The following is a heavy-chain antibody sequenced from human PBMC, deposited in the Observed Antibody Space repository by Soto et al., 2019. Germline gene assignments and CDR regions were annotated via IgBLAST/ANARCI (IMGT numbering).Heavy chain of an antibody. Sequence: GSLRLSCAASGFTFITYWVQWVLQVPGEGLMWVSSISENGGITTYADSVKGRFTISRDNAKNTLYLQMNGLRVEDTAIYYCAREYYASGTHWGQGTLVTVST. CDR2: ISENGGIT. D-gene: IGHD3-10*01. V-gene: IGHV3-74*01. CDR3: AREYYASGTH. J-gene: IGHJ1*01. CDR1: GFTFITYW.